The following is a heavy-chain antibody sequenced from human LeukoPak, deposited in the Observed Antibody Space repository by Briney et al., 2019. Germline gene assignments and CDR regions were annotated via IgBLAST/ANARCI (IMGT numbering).Heavy chain of an antibody. V-gene: IGHV3-48*03. CDR2: TSTDGLTI. J-gene: IGHJ3*02. CDR1: GFPFSSHA. D-gene: IGHD7-27*01. CDR3: ARKALTGSHFGAFDI. Sequence: PGGSLRLSCAASGFPFSSHAMNWVRQVPGKGLEWIASTSTDGLTIKYADFLSGQFTISRDNGDNLLFLQMNSLRAEDTAVYYCARKALTGSHFGAFDIWGQGTMVTVSS.